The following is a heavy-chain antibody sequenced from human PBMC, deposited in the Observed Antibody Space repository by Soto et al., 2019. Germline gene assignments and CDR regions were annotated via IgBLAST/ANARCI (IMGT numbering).Heavy chain of an antibody. Sequence: GESLRISCKGAGYSFTSYWIGWVRKLPGKGLEWMGIIYPGDSDTRYSPSFQGQVTISADKSISTAYLQWSSLKASDTAMYYCASLRLGYCISTSCSDAFDIWGQGTMVTVSS. D-gene: IGHD2-2*01. J-gene: IGHJ3*02. CDR2: IYPGDSDT. V-gene: IGHV5-51*01. CDR1: GYSFTSYW. CDR3: ASLRLGYCISTSCSDAFDI.